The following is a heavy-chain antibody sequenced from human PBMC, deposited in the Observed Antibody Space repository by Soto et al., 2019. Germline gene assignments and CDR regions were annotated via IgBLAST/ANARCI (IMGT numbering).Heavy chain of an antibody. Sequence: GGSLRLSCAASGFTFSSYSMNWVRQAPGKGLEWVSSISSSSSYIYYADSVKGRFTISRDNAKNSLYLQMNSLRAEDTAVYYCASDNCSGGSCYSGNFDYWGQGTLVTVSS. D-gene: IGHD2-15*01. CDR2: ISSSSSYI. V-gene: IGHV3-21*01. CDR3: ASDNCSGGSCYSGNFDY. CDR1: GFTFSSYS. J-gene: IGHJ4*02.